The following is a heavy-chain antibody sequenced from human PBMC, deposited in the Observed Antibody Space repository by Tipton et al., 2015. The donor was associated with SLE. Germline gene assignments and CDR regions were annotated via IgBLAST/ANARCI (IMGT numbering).Heavy chain of an antibody. V-gene: IGHV4-59*08. Sequence: TLSLTCTVSGGSISSYYWSWIRQPPGKGLEWIGSIYHSGSTYYNPSLKSRVTISVDTSKNQFSLKLSSVTAADTAVYYCARNSVIGQADYWGQGTLVTVSS. D-gene: IGHD2/OR15-2a*01. CDR1: GGSISSYY. CDR2: IYHSGST. CDR3: ARNSVIGQADY. J-gene: IGHJ4*02.